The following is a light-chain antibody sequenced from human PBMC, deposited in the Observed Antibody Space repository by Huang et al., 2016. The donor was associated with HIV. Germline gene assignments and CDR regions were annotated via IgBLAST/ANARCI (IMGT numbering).Light chain of an antibody. Sequence: DIQMTQSPSSLSASVGDRVTITCRASQGITNYLAWYQHKAGKAPKLLISTASTLQSGGPSRFSGSGSGIDFTPTISSLQPEDVATYYCQKYNSAPYTFGQGTKLEIK. CDR2: TAS. CDR3: QKYNSAPYT. V-gene: IGKV1-27*01. J-gene: IGKJ2*01. CDR1: QGITNY.